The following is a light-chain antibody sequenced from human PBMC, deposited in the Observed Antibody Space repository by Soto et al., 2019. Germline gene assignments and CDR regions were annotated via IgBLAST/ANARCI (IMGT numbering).Light chain of an antibody. Sequence: QSVLTQPASVSGSPGQSITISCTGTISVVGGYNYVSWYQQHPGKAPKLMIFDVSNRPSGVSNRFSGSKSGYTASLTISGLQAEDEADYYSSSYTSSSTYVFGTGTKVTVL. CDR1: ISVVGGYNY. J-gene: IGLJ1*01. V-gene: IGLV2-14*03. CDR3: SSYTSSSTYV. CDR2: DVS.